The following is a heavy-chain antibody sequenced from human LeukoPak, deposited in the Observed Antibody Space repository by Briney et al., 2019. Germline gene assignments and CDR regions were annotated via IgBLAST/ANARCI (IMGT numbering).Heavy chain of an antibody. Sequence: GASVKDSCKASGYTFTDYYIHWVRQAPGQGLEWMAWINPNSGGTYYAQNFHDRITLTRDTSISTAYMELSRLRSDDTAIYYCARANALYCSSTSCLFDYWGQGTLVTVSS. J-gene: IGHJ4*02. CDR3: ARANALYCSSTSCLFDY. CDR2: INPNSGGT. D-gene: IGHD2-2*01. V-gene: IGHV1-2*02. CDR1: GYTFTDYY.